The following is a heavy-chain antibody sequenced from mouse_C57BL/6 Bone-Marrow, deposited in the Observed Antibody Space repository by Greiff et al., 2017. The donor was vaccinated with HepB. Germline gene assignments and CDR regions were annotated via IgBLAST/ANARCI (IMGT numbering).Heavy chain of an antibody. Sequence: EVQLQQSGPELVKPGASVKISCKASGYTFTDYYMNWVKQSHGKSLEWIGDINPNNGGTSYNQKFKGKATLTVDKSSSTAYMELRSLTSEDSAVYYCARSYLLWLYAMDYWGQGTSVTVSS. J-gene: IGHJ4*01. CDR1: GYTFTDYY. CDR2: INPNNGGT. CDR3: ARSYLLWLYAMDY. D-gene: IGHD2-1*01. V-gene: IGHV1-26*01.